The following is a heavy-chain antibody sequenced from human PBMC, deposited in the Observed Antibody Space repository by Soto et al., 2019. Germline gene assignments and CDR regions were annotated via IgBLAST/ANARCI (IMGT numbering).Heavy chain of an antibody. CDR3: ARDDQRRRVIQLWLAYCAGDCYSLDP. J-gene: IGHJ5*02. Sequence: ASVKVSCKASGYTFTSYYMHWVRQAPGQGLEWMGIINPSGGSTSYAQKFQGRVTMTRDTSTSTVYMELSSLRSEDTAVYYCARDDQRRRVIQLWLAYCAGDCYSLDPWGQGTLVTVSS. D-gene: IGHD2-21*02. CDR2: INPSGGST. CDR1: GYTFTSYY. V-gene: IGHV1-46*01.